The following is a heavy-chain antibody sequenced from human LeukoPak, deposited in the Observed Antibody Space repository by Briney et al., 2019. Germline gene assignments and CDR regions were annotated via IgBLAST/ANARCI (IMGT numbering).Heavy chain of an antibody. V-gene: IGHV4-59*01. D-gene: IGHD3-22*01. CDR2: LYYSGST. CDR1: GGSISGYY. J-gene: IGHJ3*02. CDR3: ARGGLENGYHSNDGFDI. Sequence: SETLSLTCTVSGGSISGYYWSWIRQPPGKGLECCGYLYYSGSTKYNPSLKSRVTMSVDTSRNQFSLKLSSVTAADTAVYYCARGGLENGYHSNDGFDIWGQGTMVTVSS.